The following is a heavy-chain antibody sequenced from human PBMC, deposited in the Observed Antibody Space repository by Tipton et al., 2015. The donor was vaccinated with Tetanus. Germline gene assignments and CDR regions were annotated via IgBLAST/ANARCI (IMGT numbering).Heavy chain of an antibody. CDR3: ARLRSSSRGVGYDYYGMDV. J-gene: IGHJ6*02. V-gene: IGHV5-10-1*01. D-gene: IGHD6-13*01. CDR2: NDPSDSYT. CDR1: GYSFTSYW. Sequence: VQLVQSGAEVKKPGESLRISCKGSGYSFTSYWISWVRQMPGKGLEWIGRNDPSDSYTNYSPSFQGHVTISADKSISTAYMQWSSLKASDTAMYYWARLRSSSRGVGYDYYGMDVWGQGTTVTVSS.